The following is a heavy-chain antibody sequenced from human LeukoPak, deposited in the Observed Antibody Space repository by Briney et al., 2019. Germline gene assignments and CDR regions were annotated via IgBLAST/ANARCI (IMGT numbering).Heavy chain of an antibody. CDR2: IKSKTDGGTT. V-gene: IGHV3-15*01. Sequence: GGSLRLSCAASGFTFSNAWMSWVRQAPGKGLEWVGRIKSKTDGGTTDYAAPVKGRFTISRDDSKNTLYLQMNSLKTEDTAVYYCTTTKELLLWFGELISDYWGQGTLVTVSS. D-gene: IGHD3-10*01. J-gene: IGHJ4*02. CDR1: GFTFSNAW. CDR3: TTTKELLLWFGELISDY.